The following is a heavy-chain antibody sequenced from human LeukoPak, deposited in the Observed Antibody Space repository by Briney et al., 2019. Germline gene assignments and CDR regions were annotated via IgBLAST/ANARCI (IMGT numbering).Heavy chain of an antibody. J-gene: IGHJ4*02. CDR1: GYTFSGYY. CDR2: MNANSGGT. Sequence: ASVKVSCKASGYTFSGYYMHWVRQATGQGLEWMGWMNANSGGTKYAQKFQGRVTMTRDTSISTAYMELSRLRSDDTAVYFCATGPIRAAGELDSWGLGTLVTVSS. D-gene: IGHD6-13*01. CDR3: ATGPIRAAGELDS. V-gene: IGHV1-2*02.